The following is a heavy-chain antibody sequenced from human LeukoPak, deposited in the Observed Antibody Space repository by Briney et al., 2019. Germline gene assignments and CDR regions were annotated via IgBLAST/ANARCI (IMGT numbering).Heavy chain of an antibody. CDR1: GFTFSSYS. J-gene: IGHJ5*02. V-gene: IGHV3-21*01. Sequence: GGSLRLSCAASGFTFSSYSMNWVRQAPGKGLEWVSSISSSSSYIYYADSVKGRFTISRDNAKNSLYLQMNSLRAEDTAVYYCARDGDRSGNNWFDPWGQGTLVTVSS. CDR2: ISSSSSYI. CDR3: ARDGDRSGNNWFDP. D-gene: IGHD3-3*01.